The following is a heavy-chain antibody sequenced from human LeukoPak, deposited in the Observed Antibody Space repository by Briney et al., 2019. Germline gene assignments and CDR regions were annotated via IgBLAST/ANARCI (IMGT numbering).Heavy chain of an antibody. D-gene: IGHD4-23*01. Sequence: SVKVSCKASGGTFSSYAISWVRQAPGQGLEWMGGIIPIFGTANYAQKFQGRVTITADKSTSTAYMELSSLRSEDTAVYYCASLDFYGGIGSRWFDPWGQGTLVTVSS. CDR2: IIPIFGTA. J-gene: IGHJ5*02. CDR1: GGTFSSYA. V-gene: IGHV1-69*06. CDR3: ASLDFYGGIGSRWFDP.